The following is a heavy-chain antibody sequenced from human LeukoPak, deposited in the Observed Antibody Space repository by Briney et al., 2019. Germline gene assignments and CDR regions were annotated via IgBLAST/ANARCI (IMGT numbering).Heavy chain of an antibody. CDR3: ARALGYSSSWDNWFEH. J-gene: IGHJ5*02. D-gene: IGHD6-13*01. CDR1: GYTFTSYY. Sequence: ASVKVSCKASGYTFTSYYMHWVRQAPGQGLEWMGIINPSGGSTSYAQKFQGRVTMTRDTSTSTVYMELSSLRSEDTAVYYCARALGYSSSWDNWFEHWGQGTLVTVSS. V-gene: IGHV1-46*01. CDR2: INPSGGST.